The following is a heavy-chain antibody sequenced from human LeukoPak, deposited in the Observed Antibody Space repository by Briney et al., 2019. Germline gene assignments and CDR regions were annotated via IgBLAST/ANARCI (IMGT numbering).Heavy chain of an antibody. CDR3: ARDFLSSPTRYYYYMDV. D-gene: IGHD3-16*02. CDR1: GYTFTGSY. V-gene: IGHV1-2*02. Sequence: ASVKVSCKASGYTFTGSYMHWVRQAPGQGLEWMGWINPNSGGTNYAQKFQGRVTMTRDTSISTAYMELSRLRSDDTAVYYCARDFLSSPTRYYYYMDVWGKGTTVTVSS. CDR2: INPNSGGT. J-gene: IGHJ6*03.